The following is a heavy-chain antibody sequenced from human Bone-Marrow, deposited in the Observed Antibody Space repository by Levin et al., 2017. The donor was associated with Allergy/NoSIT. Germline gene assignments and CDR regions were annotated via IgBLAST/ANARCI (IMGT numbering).Heavy chain of an antibody. CDR3: ARDRVVASSGTYYYYGMAV. J-gene: IGHJ6*01. D-gene: IGHD2-15*01. V-gene: IGHV4-59*01. Sequence: SETLSLTCIVSGGSINNYHWSWIRQPPGKGLEWIGYIYCTGSTNYNPSLKSRVTMSVDTSKNQFSLTLNSVTAADTAVYYCARDRVVASSGTYYYYGMAVWGQGTTVTVSS. CDR2: IYCTGST. CDR1: GGSINNYH.